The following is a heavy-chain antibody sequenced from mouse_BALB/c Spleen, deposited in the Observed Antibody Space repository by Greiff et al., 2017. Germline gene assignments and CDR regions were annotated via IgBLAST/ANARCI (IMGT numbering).Heavy chain of an antibody. CDR3: TRRGSPYFDY. Sequence: VQLQESGAELVRPGASVTLSCKASGYTFTDYEMHWVKQTPVHGLEWIGAIDPETGGTAYNQKFKGKATLTADKSSSTAYMELRSLTSEDSAVYYCTRRGSPYFDYWGQGTTLTVSS. J-gene: IGHJ2*01. CDR2: IDPETGGT. CDR1: GYTFTDYE. V-gene: IGHV1-15*01.